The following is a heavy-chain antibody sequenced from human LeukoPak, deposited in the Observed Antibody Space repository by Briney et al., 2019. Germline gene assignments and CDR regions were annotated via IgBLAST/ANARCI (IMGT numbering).Heavy chain of an antibody. CDR2: ISGTGGST. D-gene: IGHD2-2*01. Sequence: PGGSLRLSCAASGFTFSSYAMSWVRRAPGKGLEWVSAISGTGGSTYYADSVKGRFTISRDNSKNTLYLQMNSLRAEDTAVYYCAKEYIVVVPAAMDFDYWGQGTLVTVSS. J-gene: IGHJ4*02. CDR3: AKEYIVVVPAAMDFDY. V-gene: IGHV3-23*01. CDR1: GFTFSSYA.